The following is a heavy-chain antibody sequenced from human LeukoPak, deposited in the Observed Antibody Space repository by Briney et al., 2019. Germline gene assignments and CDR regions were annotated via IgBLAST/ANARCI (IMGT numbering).Heavy chain of an antibody. CDR1: EYTFTAYY. D-gene: IGHD6-13*01. J-gene: IGHJ4*02. V-gene: IGHV1-2*02. CDR2: INPNSGGT. CDR3: ARDHSSSCQLFDY. Sequence: GASVKVSCKASEYTFTAYYIHLVRQAPGQGLEWMGWINPNSGGTNFGQKFQGRVTMTRDTSISTAYMELSSLRSDDTAVYYCARDHSSSCQLFDYWGQGTLVTVSS.